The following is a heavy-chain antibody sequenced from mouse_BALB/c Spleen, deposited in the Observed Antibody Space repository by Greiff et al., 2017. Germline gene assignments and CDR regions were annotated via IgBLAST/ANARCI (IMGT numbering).Heavy chain of an antibody. CDR2: IDPANGNT. D-gene: IGHD2-4*01. CDR1: GFNFTDSY. J-gene: IGHJ4*01. CDR3: ARDDCEGDYDAMDY. Sequence: VQLQQSGAELVKPGASVKLSCTASGFNFTDSYMHWVKQRPEQGLEWIGRIDPANGNTKYDPKFKGKATMTADTSSNTAYLQLSSLTSEDAAVYYCARDDCEGDYDAMDYWGQGTSVTVSS. V-gene: IGHV14-3*02.